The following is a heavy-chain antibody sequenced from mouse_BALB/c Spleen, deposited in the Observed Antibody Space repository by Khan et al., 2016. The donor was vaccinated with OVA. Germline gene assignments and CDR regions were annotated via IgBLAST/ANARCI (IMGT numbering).Heavy chain of an antibody. CDR3: AGNDDYDEGLAD. V-gene: IGHV2-2*02. Sequence: VQLVESGPGLVQPSQSLSITCTVSGFSLTTYGVHWVRQSPGKGLEWLGVIWSGGSTDYNAAFISSLNISKDNSKSQAFFKMNSLQANDTAIYYCAGNDDYDEGLADWGQGTLVTVSA. CDR1: GFSLTTYG. D-gene: IGHD2-4*01. J-gene: IGHJ3*01. CDR2: IWSGGST.